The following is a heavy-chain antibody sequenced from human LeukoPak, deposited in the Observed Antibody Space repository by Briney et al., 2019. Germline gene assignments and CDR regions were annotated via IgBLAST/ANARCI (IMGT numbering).Heavy chain of an antibody. J-gene: IGHJ3*02. Sequence: IGSGGSTYYADSVKGRFTISRDNSKNTLYLQMNSLRAEDTAVYYCASLYDSSGYLTDAFDIWGQGTMVTVSS. V-gene: IGHV3-23*01. D-gene: IGHD3-22*01. CDR3: ASLYDSSGYLTDAFDI. CDR2: IGSGGST.